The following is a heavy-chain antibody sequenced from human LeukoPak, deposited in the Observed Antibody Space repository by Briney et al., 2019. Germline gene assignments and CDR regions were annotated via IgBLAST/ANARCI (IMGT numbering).Heavy chain of an antibody. V-gene: IGHV4-30-2*01. CDR1: GGSISSGGYY. CDR3: ARGGIAAYFDY. Sequence: SETLSLTCTVSGGSISSGGYYWSWIRQPPGKGLEWIGCIYHSGSTYYNPSLKSRVTISVDRSKNQFSLKLSSVTAADTAVYYCARGGIAAYFDYRGQGTLVTVSS. D-gene: IGHD6-13*01. J-gene: IGHJ4*02. CDR2: IYHSGST.